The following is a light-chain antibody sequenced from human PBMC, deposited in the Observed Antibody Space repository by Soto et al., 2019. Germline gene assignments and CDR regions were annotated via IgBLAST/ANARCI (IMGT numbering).Light chain of an antibody. CDR1: SSDVGSYNL. CDR2: EVS. J-gene: IGLJ1*01. Sequence: QSALTQPASVSGSPGQSITISYTGTSSDVGSYNLVSWYQQHPGKAPKLMIYEVSKRPSGVSNRFSGSKSGNTASLTISGLQAEDEADYYCCSYAGSTVFGTGTKLTVL. CDR3: CSYAGSTV. V-gene: IGLV2-23*02.